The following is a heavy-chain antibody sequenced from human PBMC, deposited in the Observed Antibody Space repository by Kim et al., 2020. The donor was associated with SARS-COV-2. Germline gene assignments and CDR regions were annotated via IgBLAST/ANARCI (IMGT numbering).Heavy chain of an antibody. V-gene: IGHV3-48*02. CDR1: GFTFTTYS. J-gene: IGHJ4*02. CDR3: ARDYYGDFVFDY. CDR2: ISSSSSSTI. D-gene: IGHD4-17*01. Sequence: GGSLRLSCAASGFTFTTYSMNWVRQAPGKGLEWVSHISSSSSSTIYYADSVKGRFTISRDNAKNSLYLQMNSLRDEDTAVYYCARDYYGDFVFDYWGQGTLVTVSS.